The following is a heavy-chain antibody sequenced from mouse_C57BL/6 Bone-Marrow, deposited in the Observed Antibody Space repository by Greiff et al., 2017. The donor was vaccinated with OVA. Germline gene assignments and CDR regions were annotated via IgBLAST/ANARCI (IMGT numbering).Heavy chain of an antibody. V-gene: IGHV1-4*01. D-gene: IGHD2-1*01. Sequence: QVQLQQSGAELARPGASVKMSCKASGYTFTSYTMHWVKRRPGQGLEWIGYINPSSGYTKYNQKFKDKATLTADKSSSTAYMQLSSLTSEDSAVYYCAIYYGPWFAYWGQGTLVTVSA. J-gene: IGHJ3*01. CDR1: GYTFTSYT. CDR3: AIYYGPWFAY. CDR2: INPSSGYT.